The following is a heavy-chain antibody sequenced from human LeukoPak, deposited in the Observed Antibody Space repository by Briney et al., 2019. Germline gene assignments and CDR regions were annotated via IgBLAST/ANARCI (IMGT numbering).Heavy chain of an antibody. CDR1: GYTLTELS. D-gene: IGHD6-13*01. Sequence: ASVKVSCKVSGYTLTELSMHWVRQAPGTGLEWMGGFDPEDGETIYAQKFQGRVTMTEDTSTDTAYMELSSLRSEDTAVYYCATAFDKQQLVDYWGQGTLVTVSS. CDR2: FDPEDGET. CDR3: ATAFDKQQLVDY. V-gene: IGHV1-24*01. J-gene: IGHJ4*02.